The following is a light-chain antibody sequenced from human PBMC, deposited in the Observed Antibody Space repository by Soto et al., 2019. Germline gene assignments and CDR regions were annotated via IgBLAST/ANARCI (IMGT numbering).Light chain of an antibody. CDR1: QGTSSY. V-gene: IGKV1-9*01. J-gene: IGKJ4*01. CDR3: QQLGSYPLT. CDR2: AAS. Sequence: IQLTQSPSYLSASVGDRVTITCRASQGTSSYLAWYQQKPGKAPNLLIYAASTLQSGVPSRFSGSGSGTDFTLTISSLQPEDFATYYCQQLGSYPLTFGGGTKVEIK.